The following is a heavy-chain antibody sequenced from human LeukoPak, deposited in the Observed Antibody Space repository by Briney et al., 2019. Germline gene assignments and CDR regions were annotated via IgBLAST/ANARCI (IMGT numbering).Heavy chain of an antibody. CDR2: ISYDGSNK. Sequence: GGSLRLSCAASGFTFSSYGMHWVRQAPGKGLEWVAVISYDGSNKYYADSVKGRFTISRDNSKNTLYLQMNSLRAEDTAVYYCARYLHYYGSGAFDYWGQGTLVTVSS. CDR3: ARYLHYYGSGAFDY. D-gene: IGHD3-10*01. CDR1: GFTFSSYG. V-gene: IGHV3-30*19. J-gene: IGHJ4*02.